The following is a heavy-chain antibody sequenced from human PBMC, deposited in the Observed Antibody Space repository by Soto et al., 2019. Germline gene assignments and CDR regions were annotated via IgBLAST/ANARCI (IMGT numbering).Heavy chain of an antibody. Sequence: EVQLVESGGGLVNPGGSIRLSCEGSGFIISKAWKTWVRQAPGKGLEWVGRIKRKIDGETTDYAAPVKGRFIISRDDSKNTLYLQMNSLETEDTAVYYCIWYISASTLPNWGQGTLVTVAS. D-gene: IGHD3-22*01. CDR3: IWYISASTLPN. J-gene: IGHJ4*02. CDR1: GFIISKAW. V-gene: IGHV3-15*01. CDR2: IKRKIDGETT.